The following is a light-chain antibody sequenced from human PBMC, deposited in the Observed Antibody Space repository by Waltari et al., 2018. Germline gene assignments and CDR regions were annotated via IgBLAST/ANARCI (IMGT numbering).Light chain of an antibody. CDR3: QSVGSSGISVV. V-gene: IGLV3-25*03. CDR2: KDT. J-gene: IGLJ2*01. CDR1: ALPTQN. Sequence: SYELTQPPSVSVSPGQTARTPCSGSALPTQNADLYQPKPGQAPVVVKYKDTERPSGIPERFSGSSSGTTVTLTISGVQAEDEADYYGQSVGSSGISVVFGGGTKLTVL.